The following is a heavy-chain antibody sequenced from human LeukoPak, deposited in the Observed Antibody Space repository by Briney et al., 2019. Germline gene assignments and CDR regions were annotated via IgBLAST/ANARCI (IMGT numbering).Heavy chain of an antibody. CDR1: GFTFSDYY. V-gene: IGHV3-11*01. CDR3: AKGDNFGRVADSFDS. J-gene: IGHJ3*01. D-gene: IGHD1-1*01. CDR2: ISSSGSTI. Sequence: PGGSLRLSCAASGFTFSDYYMSWIRQAPGKGLEWVSYISSSGSTIYYADSVKGRFTISRDNAKNSLYLQMNSLRAEDTAVYYCAKGDNFGRVADSFDSWGQGTMVTVSS.